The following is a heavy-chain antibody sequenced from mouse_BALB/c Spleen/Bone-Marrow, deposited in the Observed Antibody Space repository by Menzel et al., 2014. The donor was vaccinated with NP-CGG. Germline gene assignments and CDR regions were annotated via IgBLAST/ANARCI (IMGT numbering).Heavy chain of an antibody. J-gene: IGHJ2*01. CDR1: GYTFTSYW. CDR2: IYPSDSYT. V-gene: IGHV1-69*02. Sequence: VQLQQSGAELVRPGASVKLSCKASGYTFTSYWINWVKQRPGQGLEWIGNIYPSDSYTNYNQKFKDKATLTVDKSSSTAYMQLGSPTSEDSAVYYCTRKYGPLYYFDYWGQGTTLTVSS. CDR3: TRKYGPLYYFDY. D-gene: IGHD2-10*02.